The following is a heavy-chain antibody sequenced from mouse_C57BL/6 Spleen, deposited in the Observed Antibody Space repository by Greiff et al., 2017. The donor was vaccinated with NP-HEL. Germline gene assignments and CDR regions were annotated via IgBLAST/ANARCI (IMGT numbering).Heavy chain of an antibody. V-gene: IGHV2-9-1*01. J-gene: IGHJ4*01. CDR2: IWTGGGT. D-gene: IGHD2-3*01. CDR1: GFSLTSYA. CDR3: ARNPIYDGYYNYAMDY. Sequence: QVQLQQSGPGLVAPSQSLSITCTVSGFSLTSYAISWVRQPPGKGLEWLGVIWTGGGTNYNSALNSRLSISKDNSKSHVFLKMNSLQTDDTARYYCARNPIYDGYYNYAMDYWGQGTSVTVSS.